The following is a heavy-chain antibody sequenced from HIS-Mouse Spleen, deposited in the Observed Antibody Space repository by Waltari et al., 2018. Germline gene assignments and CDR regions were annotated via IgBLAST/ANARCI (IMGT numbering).Heavy chain of an antibody. CDR1: GGSISSSSYY. D-gene: IGHD3-10*01. V-gene: IGHV4-39*07. J-gene: IGHJ3*02. CDR3: ARANGELLPDDAFDI. CDR2: IYYSGST. Sequence: QLQLQESGPGLVKPSETLSLTCTVSGGSISSSSYYWGWIRQPPGKGLEWIGSIYYSGSTYYNPSLKSRVTISVDTSKNQFSLKLSSVTAADTAVYYCARANGELLPDDAFDIWGQGTMVTVSS.